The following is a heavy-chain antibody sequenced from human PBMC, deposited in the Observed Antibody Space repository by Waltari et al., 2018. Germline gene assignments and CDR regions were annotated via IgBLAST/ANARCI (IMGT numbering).Heavy chain of an antibody. CDR2: ISSSSSYI. V-gene: IGHV3-21*04. D-gene: IGHD3-10*01. J-gene: IGHJ3*02. CDR3: ASDYYGSGSDAFDI. CDR1: GFTFSSYS. Sequence: EVQLVESGGGLVKPGGSLRLSCAASGFTFSSYSMNWVRQAPGKGLEWVSSISSSSSYIDYADSVKCRFTISRDNAKNSLYLQMNSLRSEDTAVYYCASDYYGSGSDAFDIWGQGTMVTVSS.